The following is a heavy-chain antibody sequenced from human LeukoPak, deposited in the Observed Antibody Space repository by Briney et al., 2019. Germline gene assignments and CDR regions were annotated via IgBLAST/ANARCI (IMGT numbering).Heavy chain of an antibody. CDR3: AKGIGIAVAPFDY. CDR2: VSASGGVT. D-gene: IGHD6-13*01. V-gene: IGHV3-23*01. Sequence: GGSLRLSCAASGFTFSSFAMFWVRQAPGKGLEWVSGVSASGGVTYYPDSVKGRFTISRDNSKNTLYLQMKSLRADDTAEYYCAKGIGIAVAPFDYWGQGTLVTVSS. J-gene: IGHJ4*02. CDR1: GFTFSSFA.